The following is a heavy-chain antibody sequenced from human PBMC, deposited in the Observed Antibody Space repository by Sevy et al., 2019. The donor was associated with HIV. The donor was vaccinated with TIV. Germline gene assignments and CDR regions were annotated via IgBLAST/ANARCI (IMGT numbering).Heavy chain of an antibody. D-gene: IGHD3-9*01. CDR1: GYTFTGYY. CDR3: AREIHTEGNMLTGYISH. V-gene: IGHV1-2*02. Sequence: ASVKVSCKASGYTFTGYYMHWVRQAPGQGLEWMGWTNPNSGGKHYAQKFQGRVTMTRDTSISTAYMELSRLTSDDTAVYYCAREIHTEGNMLTGYISHWGQGTLVTVSS. J-gene: IGHJ4*02. CDR2: TNPNSGGK.